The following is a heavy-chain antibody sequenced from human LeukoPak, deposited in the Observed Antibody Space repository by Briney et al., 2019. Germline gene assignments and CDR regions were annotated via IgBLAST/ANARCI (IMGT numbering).Heavy chain of an antibody. CDR2: INPNSSAT. J-gene: IGHJ4*02. Sequence: ASVKVSCKSSGYTVTGYYLHWVRQAPGQGVEWVGWINPNSSATNYAQKLQGRVTKTSDTSTNTVHKKLSRLRPDDTAVYYCSREDYWGQGTLVTVSP. CDR1: GYTVTGYY. CDR3: SREDY. V-gene: IGHV1-2*02.